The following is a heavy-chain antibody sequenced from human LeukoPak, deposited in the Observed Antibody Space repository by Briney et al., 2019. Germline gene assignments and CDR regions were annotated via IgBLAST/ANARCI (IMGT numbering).Heavy chain of an antibody. CDR3: TRGGSGRLIDY. Sequence: TGGSLRLSCVDSGFTFSNHAMHWVRQAPDKGLEWVAVISYEGSDKHYTDSVKGRFTISRDNSKKTLYLQMNSLRTEDTALYYCTRGGSGRLIDYWGQGTLVTVSS. CDR1: GFTFSNHA. D-gene: IGHD3-22*01. J-gene: IGHJ4*02. CDR2: ISYEGSDK. V-gene: IGHV3-30-3*01.